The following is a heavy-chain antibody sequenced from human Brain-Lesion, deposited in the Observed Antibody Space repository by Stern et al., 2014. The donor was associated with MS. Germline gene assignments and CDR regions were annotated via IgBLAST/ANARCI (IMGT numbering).Heavy chain of an antibody. Sequence: MQLVESGAEVKKPGASVKVSCKTSGYIFTGYYIHWVRQAPGQGLEWMAWINPNTGGTKYAQKFQGRVTMSRDTSISTADVELSSLTSDDTAVYYCARDQRGITIFGVVTDYYYLGMDVWGQGTTVTVSS. J-gene: IGHJ6*02. CDR2: INPNTGGT. CDR1: GYIFTGYY. CDR3: ARDQRGITIFGVVTDYYYLGMDV. V-gene: IGHV1-2*02. D-gene: IGHD3-3*01.